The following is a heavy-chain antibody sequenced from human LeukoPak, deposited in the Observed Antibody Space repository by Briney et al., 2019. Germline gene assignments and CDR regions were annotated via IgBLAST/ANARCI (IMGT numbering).Heavy chain of an antibody. D-gene: IGHD3-22*01. Sequence: GGSLRLSCAASGFTFSSYSMNWVRQAPGKGLEWVSYISSSSSTIYYADSVKGRFTISRDNAKNSLYLQMNSLRAEDTAVYYCARDRDDSSGYRSFGYWGQGTLVTVSS. J-gene: IGHJ4*02. CDR1: GFTFSSYS. V-gene: IGHV3-48*01. CDR2: ISSSSSTI. CDR3: ARDRDDSSGYRSFGY.